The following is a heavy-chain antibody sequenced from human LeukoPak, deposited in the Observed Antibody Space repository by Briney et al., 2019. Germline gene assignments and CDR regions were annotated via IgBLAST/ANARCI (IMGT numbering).Heavy chain of an antibody. CDR2: IYYSGST. J-gene: IGHJ6*03. V-gene: IGHV4-39*07. CDR3: ARANYYMDV. CDR1: GFTFSSYS. Sequence: GSLRLSCAASGFTFSSYSMNWIRQPPGKGLEWIGSIYYSGSTYYNPSLKSRVTISVDTSKNQFSLKLSSVTAADTAVYYCARANYYMDVWGKGTTVTVSS.